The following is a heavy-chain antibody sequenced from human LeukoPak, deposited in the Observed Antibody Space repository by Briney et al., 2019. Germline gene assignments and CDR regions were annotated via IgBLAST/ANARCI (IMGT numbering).Heavy chain of an antibody. Sequence: AGGSLRLSCAASGFTFSSYEMKWVRQAPGKGLEWVSYISSSGSTIYYADSVKGRFTISRDNAKNSLYLQMNSLRAEDTAVYYCARVGDCSSTSCYFYFDYWGQGTLVTVSS. J-gene: IGHJ4*02. CDR3: ARVGDCSSTSCYFYFDY. CDR1: GFTFSSYE. CDR2: ISSSGSTI. D-gene: IGHD2-2*01. V-gene: IGHV3-48*03.